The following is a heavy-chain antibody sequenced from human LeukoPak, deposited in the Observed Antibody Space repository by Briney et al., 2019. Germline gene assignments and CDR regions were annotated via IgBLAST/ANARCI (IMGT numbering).Heavy chain of an antibody. Sequence: ASVKVSCKASGYTFTGYYMHWVRQAPGQGLEWMGRINPNSGGTNYAQKFQGRVTMTRDTSISTAYMELSRLRSDDTAVYYCATDLDSSSPPLGWGQGTLVTVSS. CDR2: INPNSGGT. D-gene: IGHD6-6*01. V-gene: IGHV1-2*06. CDR1: GYTFTGYY. J-gene: IGHJ4*02. CDR3: ATDLDSSSPPLG.